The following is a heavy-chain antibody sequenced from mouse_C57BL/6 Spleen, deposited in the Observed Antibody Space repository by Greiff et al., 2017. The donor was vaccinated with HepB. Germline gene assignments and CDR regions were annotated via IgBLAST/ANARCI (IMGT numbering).Heavy chain of an antibody. V-gene: IGHV1-7*01. D-gene: IGHD1-1*01. J-gene: IGHJ4*01. CDR3: ARATVVAPYAMDY. CDR1: GYTFTSYW. Sequence: QVQLQRSGAELAKPGASVKLSCKASGYTFTSYWMHWVKQRPGQGLEWIGYINPSSGYTKYNQKFKDKATLTADKSSSTAYMQLSSLTYEDSAVYYCARATVVAPYAMDYWGQGTSVTVSS. CDR2: INPSSGYT.